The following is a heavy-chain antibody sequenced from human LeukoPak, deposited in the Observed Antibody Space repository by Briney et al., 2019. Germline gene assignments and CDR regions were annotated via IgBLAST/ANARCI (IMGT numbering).Heavy chain of an antibody. D-gene: IGHD2-2*01. Sequence: ASVKVSCKASGYTFTDYFIHGVRQAPGQGLEWMGWINPNSGGTDSAQKFQGRVTMTRDTSISTAYMELSRLRSDDTAVYYCARDPRYCSSTSCVKGGYFDLWGRGTLVTVSS. V-gene: IGHV1-2*02. CDR3: ARDPRYCSSTSCVKGGYFDL. CDR1: GYTFTDYF. J-gene: IGHJ2*01. CDR2: INPNSGGT.